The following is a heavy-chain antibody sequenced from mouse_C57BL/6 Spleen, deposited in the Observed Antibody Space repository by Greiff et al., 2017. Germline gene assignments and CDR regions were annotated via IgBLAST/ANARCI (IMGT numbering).Heavy chain of an antibody. V-gene: IGHV5-6*01. CDR3: ARHFTTVVATDWYFDV. D-gene: IGHD1-1*01. CDR2: ISSGGSYT. J-gene: IGHJ1*03. Sequence: EVQGVESGGDLVKPGGSLKLSCAASGFTFSSYGMSWVRQTPDKRLEWVATISSGGSYTYYPDSVKGRFTISRDNAKNTLYLQMSSLKSEDTAMYYCARHFTTVVATDWYFDVWGTGTTVTVSS. CDR1: GFTFSSYG.